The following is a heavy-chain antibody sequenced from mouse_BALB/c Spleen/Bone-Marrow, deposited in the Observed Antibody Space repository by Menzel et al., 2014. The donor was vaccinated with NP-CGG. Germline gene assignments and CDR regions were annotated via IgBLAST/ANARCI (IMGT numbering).Heavy chain of an antibody. V-gene: IGHV5-12-2*01. CDR1: GFTFIAYT. CDR2: INNGGGST. CDR3: ARHGEERPVLAMDY. J-gene: IGHJ4*01. D-gene: IGHD2-14*01. Sequence: EVKLVESGGGLVEPGGSLKLSCAASGFTFIAYTMSWVRQTPEKRLEWVAYINNGGGSTYYPDNVKGRFTISRDNAKNTLYLQMSSLKSEDTAMYYCARHGEERPVLAMDYWGQGTSVTVSS.